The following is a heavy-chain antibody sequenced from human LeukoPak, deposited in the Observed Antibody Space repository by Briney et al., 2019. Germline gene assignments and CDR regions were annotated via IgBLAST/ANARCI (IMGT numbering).Heavy chain of an antibody. V-gene: IGHV3-74*01. D-gene: IGHD1-26*01. Sequence: GGSLRLSCAASGFTSSSYWMHWVRQAPGKGLVWVSHINSDGSSTRYADSVKDRFTISRDNAKNTLYLQVSSLKAEDTALYYCARGGSPPEVLGDTFDIWGHGTMVTVSS. CDR3: ARGGSPPEVLGDTFDI. CDR1: GFTSSSYW. CDR2: INSDGSST. J-gene: IGHJ3*02.